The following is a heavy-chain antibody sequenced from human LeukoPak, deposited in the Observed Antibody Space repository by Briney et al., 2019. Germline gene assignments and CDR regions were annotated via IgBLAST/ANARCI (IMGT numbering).Heavy chain of an antibody. Sequence: SETLPLTCTVSGYSISSGYYWGWIRQPAGKGLEWIGRIYTSGSTNYNPSLKSRVTISVDTSKNQFSLKLSSVTAADTAVYYCARAHYGSGSYSRYYYYYYVDVWGKGTTVTISS. CDR2: IYTSGST. D-gene: IGHD3-10*01. CDR1: GYSISSGYY. J-gene: IGHJ6*03. CDR3: ARAHYGSGSYSRYYYYYYVDV. V-gene: IGHV4-61*02.